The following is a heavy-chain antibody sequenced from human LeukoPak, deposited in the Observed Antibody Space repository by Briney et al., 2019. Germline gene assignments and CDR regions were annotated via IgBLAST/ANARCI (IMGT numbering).Heavy chain of an antibody. CDR2: INPNSGGT. Sequence: ASVKVSCKASGYTFTGYYIHWVRQAPGHGLEWMGRINPNSGGTNYAQKFQGRVTMTRDTSINTAYMDLSGLTSDDTAVYYCAKPNYDILTGMTQYFDYWGQGTLVTVSS. CDR1: GYTFTGYY. V-gene: IGHV1-2*06. CDR3: AKPNYDILTGMTQYFDY. J-gene: IGHJ4*02. D-gene: IGHD3-9*01.